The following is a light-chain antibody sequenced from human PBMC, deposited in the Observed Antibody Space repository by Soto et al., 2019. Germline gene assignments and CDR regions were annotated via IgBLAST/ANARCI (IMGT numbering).Light chain of an antibody. CDR2: GAS. Sequence: QSPNTLSLCPGETPPVSCRASQSLTSYLAWYQQKPDQAPRLLIYGASSRATGIPARFSGSGSGTDFTLTISSLEPEDFAVYYCQQRSNWPITFGQGTRLEIK. J-gene: IGKJ5*01. CDR3: QQRSNWPIT. CDR1: QSLTSY. V-gene: IGKV3-11*01.